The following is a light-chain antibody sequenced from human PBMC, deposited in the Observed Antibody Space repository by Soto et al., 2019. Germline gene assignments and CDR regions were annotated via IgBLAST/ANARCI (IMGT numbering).Light chain of an antibody. Sequence: QSALTQPASVSGSPGQSITISCTGTSSDVGSYNLVSWYQQHPGKAPKLMIYEGSKRPSGVSNRFSGSKSGNTASLTISGLQAEDEADYYCCSYAGSSTVDNYGFGTGTKLTVL. CDR3: CSYAGSSTVDNYG. CDR1: SSDVGSYNL. CDR2: EGS. J-gene: IGLJ1*01. V-gene: IGLV2-23*01.